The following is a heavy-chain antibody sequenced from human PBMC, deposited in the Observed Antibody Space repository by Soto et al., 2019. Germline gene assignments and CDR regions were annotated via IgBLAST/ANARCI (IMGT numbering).Heavy chain of an antibody. CDR3: ARGSVVRGVDY. CDR2: IYYSGST. V-gene: IGHV4-59*01. J-gene: IGHJ4*02. Sequence: PSETLSLTCTVSGGSISSYYWSWIRQPPGKGLEWIGYIYYSGSTNYNPFLKSRVTISVDTSKNQFSLKLSSVTAADTAVYYCARGSVVRGVDYWGQGTLVTVSS. CDR1: GGSISSYY. D-gene: IGHD3-10*01.